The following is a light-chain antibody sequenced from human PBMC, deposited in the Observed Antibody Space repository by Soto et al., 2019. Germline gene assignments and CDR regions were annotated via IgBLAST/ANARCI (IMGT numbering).Light chain of an antibody. Sequence: EFVLTQSPGTLSLSPGERATLSCRASQTVRNNYLAWYQQKPGQAPRLLIYDASNRATGVPATFSGSGSGTEFTLSISSLQSEHLGVYYCQQDSSWPLTFGGGTKVDIK. CDR3: QQDSSWPLT. J-gene: IGKJ4*01. V-gene: IGKV3-11*01. CDR1: QTVRNNY. CDR2: DAS.